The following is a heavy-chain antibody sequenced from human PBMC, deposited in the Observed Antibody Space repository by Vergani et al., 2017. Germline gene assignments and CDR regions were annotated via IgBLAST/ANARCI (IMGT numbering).Heavy chain of an antibody. Sequence: QVQLVQSGAEVKKPGASVKVSCKASGCTFTGYYMHWVRQAPGQGLEWMGWINPNSGGTNYAQKFQGRVTMTRDTSISTAYMELSRLRSEDTAVYYCASRDITIFGVVIIRGYYYYGMDVWGQGTTVTVSS. V-gene: IGHV1-2*02. CDR3: ASRDITIFGVVIIRGYYYYGMDV. D-gene: IGHD3-3*01. CDR2: INPNSGGT. J-gene: IGHJ6*02. CDR1: GCTFTGYY.